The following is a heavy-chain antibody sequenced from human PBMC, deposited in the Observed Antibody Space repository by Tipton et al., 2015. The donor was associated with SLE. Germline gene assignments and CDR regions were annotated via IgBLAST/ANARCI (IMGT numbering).Heavy chain of an antibody. J-gene: IGHJ4*02. D-gene: IGHD6-19*01. V-gene: IGHV3-7*01. CDR3: ATSHSSGWAPFDY. CDR2: IKQDGSEK. Sequence: VQLVQSGGGLVQPGGSLRLSCIVSGFTFSNNWMAWVRQAPGKGLEWVAHIKQDGSEKYYVDSVKGRFTISRDNAKNSLYLQMNSLRAEDTALYYCATSHSSGWAPFDYWGQGTLVTVSS. CDR1: GFTFSNNW.